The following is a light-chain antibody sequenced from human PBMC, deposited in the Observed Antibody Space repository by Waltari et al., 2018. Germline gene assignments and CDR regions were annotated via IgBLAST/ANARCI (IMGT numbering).Light chain of an antibody. CDR2: GGS. CDR3: CSYTTSGTWV. V-gene: IGLV2-14*01. Sequence: QSAPTQPPSVSGSPGQSVTISCTGTSSDVGGSNYVSWYQQPPGKAPKRLSYGGSNRPSGVSDRFSGSKSGNTAALTISGSQAEDEADYYCCSYTTSGTWVFGGGTRLTGL. CDR1: SSDVGGSNY. J-gene: IGLJ3*02.